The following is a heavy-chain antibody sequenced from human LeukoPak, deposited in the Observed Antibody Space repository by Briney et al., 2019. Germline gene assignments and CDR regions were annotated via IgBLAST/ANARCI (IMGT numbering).Heavy chain of an antibody. CDR3: ARIGAVAGTFDY. CDR2: VIPIFGTA. CDR1: GGTFSSYA. D-gene: IGHD6-19*01. V-gene: IGHV1-69*01. Sequence: SVKVSCKASGGTFSSYAISWVRQAPGQGLEWMGGVIPIFGTANYAQKFQGRVTITADESTSTAYMELSSLRSEDTAVYYCARIGAVAGTFDYWGQGTLVTVSS. J-gene: IGHJ4*02.